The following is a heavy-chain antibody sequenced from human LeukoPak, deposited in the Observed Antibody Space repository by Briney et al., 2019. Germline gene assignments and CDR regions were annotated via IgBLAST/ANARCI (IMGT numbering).Heavy chain of an antibody. D-gene: IGHD3-22*01. V-gene: IGHV4-30-4*08. CDR3: ARGREYYDSSAIGAFDI. J-gene: IGHJ3*02. CDR1: GGSISSGGYY. CDR2: IYYSGST. Sequence: SETLSLTCTVSGGSISSGGYYWSWIRQPPGKGLEWIGYIYYSGSTYYNPSLKSRATISVDTSKNQFSLKLSSVTAADTAVYYCARGREYYDSSAIGAFDIWGQGTMVTVSS.